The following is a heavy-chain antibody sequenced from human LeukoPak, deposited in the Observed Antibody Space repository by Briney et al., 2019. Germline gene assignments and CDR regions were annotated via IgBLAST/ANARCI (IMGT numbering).Heavy chain of an antibody. CDR2: IGPHSTFT. CDR3: ARGEKPYDY. V-gene: IGHV1-2*02. J-gene: IGHJ4*02. D-gene: IGHD1-26*01. Sequence: ASVKVSCKSSGFTFTDHYIHWVRQGPGQGLEWMGYIGPHSTFTSSPQEFQGRVTMTTDTSTSTAYMELRSLRSDDTAVYYCARGEKPYDYWGQGTLVSVSS. CDR1: GFTFTDHY.